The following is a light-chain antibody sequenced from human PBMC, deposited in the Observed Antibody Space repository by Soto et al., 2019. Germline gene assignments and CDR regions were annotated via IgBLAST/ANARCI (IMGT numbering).Light chain of an antibody. CDR1: SSDVGGYNY. V-gene: IGLV2-14*01. CDR2: DVS. CDR3: SSYTSSSMEV. Sequence: QSALTQPASVSGSPGQSITISCTGTSSDVGGYNYVSWYQQHPGKAPKLMIYDVSNRPSGVSNRFSGSKSGNTASLTISGFQAEDEADYYCSSYTSSSMEVFGTGTKLTVL. J-gene: IGLJ1*01.